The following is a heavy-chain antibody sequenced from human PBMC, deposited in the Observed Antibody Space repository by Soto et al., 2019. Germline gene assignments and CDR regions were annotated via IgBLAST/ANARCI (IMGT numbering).Heavy chain of an antibody. CDR1: GGSISSGDYY. CDR2: IYYSGST. V-gene: IGHV4-30-4*01. Sequence: SETLSLTCTVSGGSISSGDYYWSWIRQPPGKGLEWIGYIYYSGSTYYNPSLKNRVTISVDTSKNQISLKLSSITAADTAVYYCAASCVACGGFNYYGMDVWGQGTTVT. CDR3: AASCVACGGFNYYGMDV. J-gene: IGHJ6*02. D-gene: IGHD2-21*01.